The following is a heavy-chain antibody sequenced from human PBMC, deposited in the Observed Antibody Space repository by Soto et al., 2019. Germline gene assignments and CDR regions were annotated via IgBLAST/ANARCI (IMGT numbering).Heavy chain of an antibody. Sequence: EVQLVQSGGGLVQPGGSLRLSCVGSGFTFTDFYMNWVRQAPGKGLEWVANIRPDGSETNYVESVKGRFTTSRDNAKNSLFLQMNSLRADDTAGYYCAGWGGHDYNYWGAGILGTVSS. CDR1: GFTFTDFY. CDR3: AGWGGHDYNY. CDR2: IRPDGSET. J-gene: IGHJ4*02. D-gene: IGHD4-4*01. V-gene: IGHV3-7*03.